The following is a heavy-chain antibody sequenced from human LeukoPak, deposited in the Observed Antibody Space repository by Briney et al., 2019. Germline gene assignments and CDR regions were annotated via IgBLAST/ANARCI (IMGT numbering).Heavy chain of an antibody. CDR3: ARDRQWENYYYYMDV. V-gene: IGHV3-7*01. D-gene: IGHD1-26*01. CDR1: GFTFSDYY. Sequence: GGSLRLSCAASGFTFSDYYMSWIRQAPGKGLEWVANIKQDESEKYYVDSVKGRFTISRDNAKNSLYLQMNSLRAEDTAVYYCARDRQWENYYYYMDVWGKGTTVTVSS. CDR2: IKQDESEK. J-gene: IGHJ6*03.